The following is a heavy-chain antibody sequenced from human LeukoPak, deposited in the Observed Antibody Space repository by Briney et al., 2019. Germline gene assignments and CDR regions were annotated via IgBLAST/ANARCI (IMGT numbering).Heavy chain of an antibody. Sequence: PGGSLRLSCAASGFTFSSYSMSWVRQAPRKGLEWVSYISSGSSTIYYADSVKGRFTISRDNAKNSLYLQMNSLRAEDTAVYYCARDDYVSGSPYYYYYMDVWGKGTTVTVSS. V-gene: IGHV3-48*01. D-gene: IGHD3-16*01. CDR3: ARDDYVSGSPYYYYYMDV. CDR2: ISSGSSTI. J-gene: IGHJ6*03. CDR1: GFTFSSYS.